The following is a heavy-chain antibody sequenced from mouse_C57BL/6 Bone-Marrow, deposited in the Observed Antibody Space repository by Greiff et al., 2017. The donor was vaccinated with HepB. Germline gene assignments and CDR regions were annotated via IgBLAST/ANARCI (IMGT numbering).Heavy chain of an antibody. Sequence: MESCKASGYTFTSYWMHWVKQRPIQGLEWIGNIDPSDSETHYNQKFKDKATLTVDKSSSTAYMQLSSLTSEDSAVYYCARADSAWFAYWGQGTLVTVSA. V-gene: IGHV1-52*01. D-gene: IGHD6-1*01. CDR1: GYTFTSYW. CDR2: IDPSDSET. J-gene: IGHJ3*01. CDR3: ARADSAWFAY.